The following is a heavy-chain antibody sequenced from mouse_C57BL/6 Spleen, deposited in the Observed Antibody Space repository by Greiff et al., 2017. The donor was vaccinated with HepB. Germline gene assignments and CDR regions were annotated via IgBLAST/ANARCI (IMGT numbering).Heavy chain of an antibody. CDR2: IYPGDGDT. CDR3: ARAATEAMDY. Sequence: LMEPGASVKISCKASGYAFSSSWMNWVKQRPGKGLEWIGRIYPGDGDTNYNGKFKGKATLTADKSSSTAYMQLSSLTSEDSAVYFCARAATEAMDYWGQGTSVTVSS. J-gene: IGHJ4*01. D-gene: IGHD1-2*01. V-gene: IGHV1-82*01. CDR1: GYAFSSSW.